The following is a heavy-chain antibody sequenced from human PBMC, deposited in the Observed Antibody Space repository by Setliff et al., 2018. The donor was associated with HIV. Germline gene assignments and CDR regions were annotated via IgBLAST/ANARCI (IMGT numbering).Heavy chain of an antibody. CDR3: AKLQEGHVYSHYDS. D-gene: IGHD2-21*01. CDR2: CSGDST. J-gene: IGHJ4*02. Sequence: PGGSLRLSCAASGFTFANFAMGWVRQAPGKGLEWVSGCSGDSTYYADSVKGRFTISRDNSKNSLYLQMNSLRVEDTAVYYCAKLQEGHVYSHYDSWGQGTLVTVSS. V-gene: IGHV3-23*01. CDR1: GFTFANFA.